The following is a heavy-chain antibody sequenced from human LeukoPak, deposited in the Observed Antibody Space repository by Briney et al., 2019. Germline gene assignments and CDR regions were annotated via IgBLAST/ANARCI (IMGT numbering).Heavy chain of an antibody. CDR3: TTEGYCSGGNCYSYDN. Sequence: PGGSLRLSCAASGFTFSSAWLSWVRQAPGKGLEWVGCIKSKTDGGTTDYAAPVKGRFTISRDDSKNKLFLQMNSLKTEDTAVYYCTTEGYCSGGNCYSYDNWGQGTLVTVSS. D-gene: IGHD2-15*01. CDR1: GFTFSSAW. V-gene: IGHV3-15*01. CDR2: IKSKTDGGTT. J-gene: IGHJ4*02.